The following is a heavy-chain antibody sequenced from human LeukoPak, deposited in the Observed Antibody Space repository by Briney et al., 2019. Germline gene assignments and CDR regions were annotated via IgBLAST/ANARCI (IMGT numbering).Heavy chain of an antibody. CDR2: IKSKTDGGTT. V-gene: IGHV3-15*01. D-gene: IGHD4-17*01. Sequence: GGSLRLSCAASGFTFSNAWMSWVGQAPGKGLEWVGRIKSKTDGGTTDYAAPVKGRFTISRDDSKNTLYLQMNSLKTEDTAVYYCTTDWHDYGDYNDYWSQGTLVTVS. CDR1: GFTFSNAW. CDR3: TTDWHDYGDYNDY. J-gene: IGHJ4*02.